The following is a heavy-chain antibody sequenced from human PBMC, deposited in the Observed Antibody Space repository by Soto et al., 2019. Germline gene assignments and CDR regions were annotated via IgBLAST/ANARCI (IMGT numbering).Heavy chain of an antibody. CDR3: ARHPSDFWFDP. J-gene: IGHJ5*02. CDR2: IYYSGST. Sequence: QLQLQESGPGLVKPSETLSLTCSVSGGSISSSSYFCGWIRQPPGKGLDWIGSIYYSGSTDYNPSLKSRVTVSGDTSKNQCARKLSSVTAEDTAVYYWARHPSDFWFDPWGQGTLVTVSS. V-gene: IGHV4-39*01. D-gene: IGHD2-21*02. CDR1: GGSISSSSYF.